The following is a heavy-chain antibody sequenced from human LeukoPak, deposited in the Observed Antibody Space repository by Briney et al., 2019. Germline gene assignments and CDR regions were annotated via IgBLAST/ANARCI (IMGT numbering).Heavy chain of an antibody. J-gene: IGHJ4*02. Sequence: SETLSLTCTVSGGSISTYYWNWIRQPPGKGLEWIGYIYYSGSTNYNPSLKSRVTISVDTSKNQFSLKLSSVTAADTAVYYCAREEDSSGYFDYWGQGTLVTVSS. CDR1: GGSISTYY. CDR2: IYYSGST. V-gene: IGHV4-59*01. CDR3: AREEDSSGYFDY. D-gene: IGHD3-22*01.